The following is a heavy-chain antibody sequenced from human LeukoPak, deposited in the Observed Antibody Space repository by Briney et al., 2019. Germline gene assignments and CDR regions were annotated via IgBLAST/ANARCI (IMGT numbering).Heavy chain of an antibody. CDR3: AKSDFWSGYYSKKEAYFDY. CDR1: GFTFSTYA. Sequence: GGSLRLSCAASGFTFSTYAMTWVRQAPGKGLEWVSGISGGGSYTYYADSAKGRFTISRDNSKNTLSLQMNSLRAEDTAVYYCAKSDFWSGYYSKKEAYFDYWGQGTLVTVSS. D-gene: IGHD3-3*01. V-gene: IGHV3-23*01. J-gene: IGHJ4*02. CDR2: ISGGGSYT.